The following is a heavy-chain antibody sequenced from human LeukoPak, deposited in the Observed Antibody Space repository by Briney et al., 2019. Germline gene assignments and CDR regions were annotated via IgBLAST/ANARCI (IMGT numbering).Heavy chain of an antibody. CDR2: ISYDGSNK. CDR1: GFTFSSYG. J-gene: IGHJ4*02. D-gene: IGHD3-9*01. Sequence: PGRSLRLSCAASGFTFSSYGMHWVRQAPGKGLEWVAVISYDGSNKYYADSVKGRFTISRDNSKNTLYLQMNSLRAEDTAVYYCAKENYDILTGLDYWGQGTLVTVSS. V-gene: IGHV3-30*18. CDR3: AKENYDILTGLDY.